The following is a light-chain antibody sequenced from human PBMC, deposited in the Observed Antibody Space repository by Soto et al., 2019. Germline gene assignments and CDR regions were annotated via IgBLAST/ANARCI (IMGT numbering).Light chain of an antibody. CDR2: DVA. CDR3: VSYTSSTTDV. J-gene: IGLJ1*01. V-gene: IGLV2-14*03. Sequence: ALTQPASVSDSPGQSITISCTGTSSDVGGSNFVSWYQQHPGKPPKLIIYDVANRPSGVSNRFSGSKSGSTASLIISRLQTEDEADYYCVSYTSSTTDVFGTGTKVTVL. CDR1: SSDVGGSNF.